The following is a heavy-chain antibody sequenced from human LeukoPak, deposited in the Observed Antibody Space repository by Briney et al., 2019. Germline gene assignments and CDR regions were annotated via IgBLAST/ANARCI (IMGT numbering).Heavy chain of an antibody. D-gene: IGHD6-19*01. CDR3: ARVGYSSGWYGYNWFDP. J-gene: IGHJ5*02. CDR1: GGSISSSSYY. V-gene: IGHV4-39*01. Sequence: SETLSLTCTVSGGSISSSSYYWGWIRQPPGKGLEWIGSIYYSGSTYYNPSLKSRVTISVDTSKNQFSLKLSSVTAADTAVYYCARVGYSSGWYGYNWFDPWGQGTLVTVSS. CDR2: IYYSGST.